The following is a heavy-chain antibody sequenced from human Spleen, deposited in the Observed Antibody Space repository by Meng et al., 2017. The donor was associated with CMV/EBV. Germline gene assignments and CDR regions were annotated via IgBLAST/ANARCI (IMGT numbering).Heavy chain of an antibody. Sequence: GESLKISCAVSGFTFSSYAMHWVRQAPGKGLEWVSSISSSSSYIYYADSVKGRFTISRDNAKNSLYLQMNSLRAEDTAVYYCARDAVVPAAHAWGQGTMVTVSS. D-gene: IGHD2-2*01. V-gene: IGHV3-21*01. J-gene: IGHJ3*01. CDR1: GFTFSSYA. CDR2: ISSSSSYI. CDR3: ARDAVVPAAHA.